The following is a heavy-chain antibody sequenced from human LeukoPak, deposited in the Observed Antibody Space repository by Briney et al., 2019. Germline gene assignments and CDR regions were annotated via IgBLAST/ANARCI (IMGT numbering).Heavy chain of an antibody. Sequence: PSETLSLTCTVSGGSISSYYWSWIRQPPGKGLEWIGYIYYSGSTNYNPSLKSRVTISVDTSKNQFSLKLSSVTAADTAVYYCARGPYRRGYQQFDYWGQGTLVTVSS. CDR3: ARGPYRRGYQQFDY. D-gene: IGHD2-2*01. V-gene: IGHV4-59*01. CDR1: GGSISSYY. CDR2: IYYSGST. J-gene: IGHJ4*02.